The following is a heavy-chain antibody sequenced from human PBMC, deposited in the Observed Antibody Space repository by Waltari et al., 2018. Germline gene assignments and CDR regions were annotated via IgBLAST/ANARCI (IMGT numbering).Heavy chain of an antibody. V-gene: IGHV4-59*08. CDR3: ARVGYDSSGYYSHFDY. Sequence: QVQLQASGPGLVKPSETLSLTCTVSSGSISSYYWSWIRPPTGKGLEWIGFIYYSGSTNYNPSLKSRVTISVDTSKNQFSLKLRSVTAADTAVYYCARVGYDSSGYYSHFDYWGQGTLVTVSS. J-gene: IGHJ4*02. CDR2: IYYSGST. D-gene: IGHD3-22*01. CDR1: SGSISSYY.